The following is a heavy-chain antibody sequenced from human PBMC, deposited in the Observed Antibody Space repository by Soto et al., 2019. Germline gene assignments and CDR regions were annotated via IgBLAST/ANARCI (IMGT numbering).Heavy chain of an antibody. V-gene: IGHV1-69*01. CDR3: ARRYSLWSGYSYAPFDY. CDR2: IIPIFGTA. Sequence: QVQLVQSGAEVKQPGSSVKVSCKASGGTFSSYAISWVRQAPGQGLEWMGGIIPIFGTANYAQKFQGRVTITADESTSTAYMELSSLRSEDTAVYYCARRYSLWSGYSYAPFDYWGQGTLVTVSS. D-gene: IGHD3-3*01. J-gene: IGHJ4*02. CDR1: GGTFSSYA.